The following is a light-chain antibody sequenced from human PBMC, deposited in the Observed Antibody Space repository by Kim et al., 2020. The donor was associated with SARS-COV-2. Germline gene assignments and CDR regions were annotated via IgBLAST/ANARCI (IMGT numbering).Light chain of an antibody. CDR2: GAS. Sequence: LSPGERATLSCRASQTVTNNYVAWYQQKPGQAPRLLIYGASTRATGIPGSFSGSGSGTDFTLTITRLEPEDFEVYFCHQYISSLYTFGQGTKLEV. V-gene: IGKV3-20*01. CDR3: HQYISSLYT. CDR1: QTVTNNY. J-gene: IGKJ2*01.